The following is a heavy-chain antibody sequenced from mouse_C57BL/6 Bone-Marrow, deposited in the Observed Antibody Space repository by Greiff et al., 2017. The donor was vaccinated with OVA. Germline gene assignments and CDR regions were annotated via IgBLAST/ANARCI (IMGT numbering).Heavy chain of an antibody. J-gene: IGHJ3*01. CDR1: GFSLSTSGMG. CDR2: IYWDDDK. D-gene: IGHD1-1*01. V-gene: IGHV8-12*01. CDR3: ARGYYYGSSPLAY. Sequence: QVQLKESGPGILQSSQTLSLTCSFSGFSLSTSGMGVSWIRQPSGKGLEWLAHIYWDDDKRYNPSLKSRLTISKDNSRNQVFLKITSVDTADTATYYCARGYYYGSSPLAYWGQGTLVTVSA.